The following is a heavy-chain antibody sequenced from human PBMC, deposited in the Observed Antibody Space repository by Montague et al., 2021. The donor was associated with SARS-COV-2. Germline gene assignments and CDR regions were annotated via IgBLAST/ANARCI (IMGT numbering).Heavy chain of an antibody. V-gene: IGHV4-34*01. CDR2: INHTGSG. CDR1: GGSFSDYY. J-gene: IGHJ3*01. CDR3: ARGQVTISGVLIFLPAAGPLDV. D-gene: IGHD3-3*01. Sequence: SETLSLTCAVYGGSFSDYYWTWIRQPPGKGLEWIGEINHTGSGSYNPSLKSRVTLSIDRSKNQFSLKLPSVTAADTAVYYCARGQVTISGVLIFLPAAGPLDVWGQGTLVTVSS.